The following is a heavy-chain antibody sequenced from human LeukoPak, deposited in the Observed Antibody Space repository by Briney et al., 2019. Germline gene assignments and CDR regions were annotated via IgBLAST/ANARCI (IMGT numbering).Heavy chain of an antibody. D-gene: IGHD5-18*01. J-gene: IGHJ4*02. CDR1: VASISNYY. V-gene: IGHV4-4*09. CDR2: ISTSGST. CDR3: ARPRTSYRYTFDY. Sequence: SETLSLTCAVSVASISNYYWSRFRQAPAKGLEWIGYISTSGSTNYNPSLKSRVSIALDTSNNRFSLNMNFVSAADTAVYFCARPRTSYRYTFDYWGPGALVTVSS.